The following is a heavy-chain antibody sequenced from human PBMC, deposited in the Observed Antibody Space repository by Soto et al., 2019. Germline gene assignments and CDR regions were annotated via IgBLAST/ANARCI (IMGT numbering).Heavy chain of an antibody. CDR1: GFTFSNYA. CDR2: INNVGYI. D-gene: IGHD3-16*01. V-gene: IGHV3-23*01. Sequence: EMQLLESGGGLVQPGGSLRLSCTASGFTFSNYAMTWVRQAPGKGLNWVSTINNVGYIYDADSVKGRFTISRDDARNTLYLQINSLRVEDSAVYYCANRGDGSDRSNYGLDVWGQGPTVIVSS. CDR3: ANRGDGSDRSNYGLDV. J-gene: IGHJ6*02.